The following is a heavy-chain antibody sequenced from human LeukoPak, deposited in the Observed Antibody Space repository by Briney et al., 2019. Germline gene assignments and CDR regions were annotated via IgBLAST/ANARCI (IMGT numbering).Heavy chain of an antibody. V-gene: IGHV4-59*01. CDR2: IYYIGST. CDR1: GGSISSYY. D-gene: IGHD3-3*01. CDR3: ARVSPYYYDFWSGFDSWFAP. Sequence: SETLSLTCTVSGGSISSYYWSWIRQPPGKGLEWIGSIYYIGSTNYNPSLKSRVTISADTSKNRFSLKLSSVTAADTAVYYCARVSPYYYDFWSGFDSWFAPWGQGTLVTVSS. J-gene: IGHJ5*02.